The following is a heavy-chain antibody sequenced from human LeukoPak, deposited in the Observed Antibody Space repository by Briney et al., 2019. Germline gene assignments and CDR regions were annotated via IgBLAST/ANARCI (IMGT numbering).Heavy chain of an antibody. CDR2: FDPEDGET. CDR3: ATEKGIVATGRGWFDP. D-gene: IGHD5-12*01. V-gene: IGHV1-24*01. J-gene: IGHJ5*02. CDR1: GYTLTELS. Sequence: ASVKVSCKVSGYTLTELSMHWVRQAPGKGLEWMGGFDPEDGETIYAQKFQGRVTMTEDTSTDTAYMELSSLRSEDTAVYYCATEKGIVATGRGWFDPWGQGTPVTVSS.